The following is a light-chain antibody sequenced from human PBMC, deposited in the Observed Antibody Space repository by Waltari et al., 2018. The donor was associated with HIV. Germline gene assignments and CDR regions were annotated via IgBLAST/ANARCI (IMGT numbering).Light chain of an antibody. J-gene: IGLJ2*01. CDR2: EVS. V-gene: IGLV2-14*01. Sequence: QSVLTQPASVSGSPVQSLTLSCTGTSTHTGSFNYVSWYQQSPDKAPKLIIYEVSYRPSGVSSRFSGSKSGNTASLTISGLQTEDEAYYHCSSYSRGALLFGGGTKVTVL. CDR1: STHTGSFNY. CDR3: SSYSRGALL.